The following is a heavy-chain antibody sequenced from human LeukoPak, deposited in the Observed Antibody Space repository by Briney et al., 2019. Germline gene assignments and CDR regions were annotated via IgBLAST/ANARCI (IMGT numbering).Heavy chain of an antibody. CDR1: GGSFSGYY. D-gene: IGHD2-15*01. CDR2: IYYSGST. J-gene: IGHJ4*02. CDR3: ARQSVGFPIDY. Sequence: SETLSLTCAVYGGSFSGYYWSWIRQPPGKGLEWIGYIYYSGSTNYNPSLKSRVTISVDTSKNQFSLKLSSVTAADTAVYYCARQSVGFPIDYWGQGTLVTVSS. V-gene: IGHV4-59*08.